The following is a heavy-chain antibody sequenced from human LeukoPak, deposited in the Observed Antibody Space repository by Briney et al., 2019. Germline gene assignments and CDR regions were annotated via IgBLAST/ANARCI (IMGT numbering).Heavy chain of an antibody. CDR1: GFSISSGDYY. Sequence: PSETLSLTCTVSGFSISSGDYYWMWLRQPPGKGLEWIVYIYYSGSTYYNPSLNSRVTISVDTSKNQVSLKLSSVTAADTAVYYCARGGYTAYYYGMDVWGQGTTVTVSS. D-gene: IGHD5-18*01. V-gene: IGHV4-30-4*01. CDR2: IYYSGST. CDR3: ARGGYTAYYYGMDV. J-gene: IGHJ6*01.